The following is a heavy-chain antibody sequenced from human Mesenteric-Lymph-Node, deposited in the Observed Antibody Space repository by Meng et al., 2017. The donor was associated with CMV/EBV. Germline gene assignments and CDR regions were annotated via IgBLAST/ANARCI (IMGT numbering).Heavy chain of an antibody. V-gene: IGHV3-30-3*01. D-gene: IGHD3-16*01. CDR2: IAYDGTNK. J-gene: IGHJ4*02. CDR3: AKDRIMITFGGSDY. CDR1: GLTFNTYA. Sequence: GGSLRLSCAASGLTFNTYAMHWVRQAPGKGLEWVAIIAYDGTNKYYADSVKGRFTISRDNSKNTLYLQVNSLRAEDTAVYYCAKDRIMITFGGSDYWGQGALVTVSS.